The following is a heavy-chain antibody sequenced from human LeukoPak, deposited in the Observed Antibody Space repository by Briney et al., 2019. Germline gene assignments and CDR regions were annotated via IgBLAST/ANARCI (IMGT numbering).Heavy chain of an antibody. V-gene: IGHV1-69*06. CDR3: ARDEGFTTGTLFNWFDP. CDR2: IIPIFGTA. D-gene: IGHD1-1*01. J-gene: IGHJ5*02. CDR1: GGTFSSYA. Sequence: ASVKVSCKASGGTFSSYAISWVRQAPGQGLEWMGGIIPIFGTANYAQKFQGRVTITADKSTSTAYMELSSLRSEDTAMYYCARDEGFTTGTLFNWFDPWGQGTLVTVSS.